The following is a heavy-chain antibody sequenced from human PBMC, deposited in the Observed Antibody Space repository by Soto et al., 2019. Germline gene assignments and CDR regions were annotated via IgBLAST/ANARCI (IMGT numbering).Heavy chain of an antibody. CDR3: ARDPDSDYYYGMDV. CDR2: ISSSSSYI. J-gene: IGHJ6*02. Sequence: EVQLVESGGGLVKPGGSLRLSCAASGFTFSSYSMNWVRQAPGKGLEWVSSISSSSSYIYYADSVKGRFTISRDNAKNSLYLQMNSLRAEDTVVYYCARDPDSDYYYGMDVWGQGTTVTVSS. V-gene: IGHV3-21*01. CDR1: GFTFSSYS.